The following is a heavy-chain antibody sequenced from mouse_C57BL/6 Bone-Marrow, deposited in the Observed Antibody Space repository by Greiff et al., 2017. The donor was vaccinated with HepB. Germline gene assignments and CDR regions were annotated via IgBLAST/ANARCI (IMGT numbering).Heavy chain of an antibody. Sequence: VQLQQSGPGLVQPSQSLSITCTVSGFSLTSYGVHWVRQSPGKGLEWLGVIWRGGSTDYNAAFMSRLSITKDNSKSQVFFKMNSLQADDTAIYYCAKIGGICYWYFDVWGTGTTVTVSS. CDR2: IWRGGST. J-gene: IGHJ1*03. CDR3: AKIGGICYWYFDV. V-gene: IGHV2-5*01. CDR1: GFSLTSYG.